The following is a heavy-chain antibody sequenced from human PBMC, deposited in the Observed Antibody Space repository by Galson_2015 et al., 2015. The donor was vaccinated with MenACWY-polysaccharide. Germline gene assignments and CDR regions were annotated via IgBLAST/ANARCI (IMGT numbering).Heavy chain of an antibody. CDR1: GYTFTDCY. Sequence: SVKVSCKAYGYTFTDCYIHWVRQAPGQGLEWMGWINPNGGGTHYEQKYQARVTMTRDTSINTAYMELSRLSSDDTAVYYCTRGGGRYYVDYWGQGTLVTVSS. J-gene: IGHJ4*02. D-gene: IGHD6-19*01. CDR3: TRGGGRYYVDY. CDR2: INPNGGGT. V-gene: IGHV1-2*02.